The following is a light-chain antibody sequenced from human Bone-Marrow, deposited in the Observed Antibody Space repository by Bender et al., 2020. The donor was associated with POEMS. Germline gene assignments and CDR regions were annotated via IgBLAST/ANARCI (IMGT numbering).Light chain of an antibody. CDR2: DVS. Sequence: QSALTQPRSVSGSPGQSVTISCTGTTNDVGGYNYVSWYQQHPGKAPKLMIYDVSSRPSGVSDRFSGSKSGNTASLTISGLQSEDEADYYCSSYTSSSAVVFGGGTKVTVL. J-gene: IGLJ2*01. CDR3: SSYTSSSAVV. CDR1: TNDVGGYNY. V-gene: IGLV2-14*03.